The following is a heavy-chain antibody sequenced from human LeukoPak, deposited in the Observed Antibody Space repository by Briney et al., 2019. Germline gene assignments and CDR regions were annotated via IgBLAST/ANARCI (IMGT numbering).Heavy chain of an antibody. D-gene: IGHD2-21*01. V-gene: IGHV4-34*01. CDR3: ARQPRYCGGDCYSLGVDY. J-gene: IGHJ4*02. Sequence: SETLSLTCAVYGGSFSGYYWSWIRQPPGKGLEWIGEINHSGSTNYNPSLKSRVTISVDTSKNQFSLKLSSVTAADTAVYYCARQPRYCGGDCYSLGVDYWGQGTLVTVSS. CDR1: GGSFSGYY. CDR2: INHSGST.